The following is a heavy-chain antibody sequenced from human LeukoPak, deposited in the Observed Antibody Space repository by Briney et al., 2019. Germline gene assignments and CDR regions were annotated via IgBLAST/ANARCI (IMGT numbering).Heavy chain of an antibody. J-gene: IGHJ6*02. Sequence: ASVKVSCKASGGTFSSYAISWVRQAPGQGLEWMGGIIPIFGTANYAQKFQGRVTITADESTSTAYMELSSLRSEDTAVYYCASNIVVVPAATPPVYYYYYYGMDVWGQGTTVTVSS. V-gene: IGHV1-69*13. CDR1: GGTFSSYA. CDR2: IIPIFGTA. D-gene: IGHD2-2*01. CDR3: ASNIVVVPAATPPVYYYYYYGMDV.